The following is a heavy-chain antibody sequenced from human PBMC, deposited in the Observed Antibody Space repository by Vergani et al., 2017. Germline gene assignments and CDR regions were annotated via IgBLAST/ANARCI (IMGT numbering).Heavy chain of an antibody. CDR1: GYTFTSYA. Sequence: QVQLVQSGAEVKKPGASVKVSCKASGYTFTSYAMHWVRKAPGQRLEWMGWINAGNGNKKYSQKFQGRVTITRDTSASTAYMELSSLRSEDTAVYSCARDELILGYYYYYGMDVWGQGTTVTVSS. CDR2: INAGNGNK. CDR3: ARDELILGYYYYYGMDV. V-gene: IGHV1-3*01. D-gene: IGHD2-2*01. J-gene: IGHJ6*02.